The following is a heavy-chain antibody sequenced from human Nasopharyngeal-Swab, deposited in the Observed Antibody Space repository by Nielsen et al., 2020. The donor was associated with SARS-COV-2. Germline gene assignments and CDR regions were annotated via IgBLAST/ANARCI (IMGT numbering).Heavy chain of an antibody. Sequence: GGSLRLSCAASGFTFNIYAMAWVRRAPGRGLEWVSAISASGGRTYYRNSVKGRFSISRDNSKNTLFLQMNSLTVDDTALYYCAKDDVVRGDAFDFWGQGTMVTVSS. V-gene: IGHV3-23*01. CDR3: AKDDVVRGDAFDF. D-gene: IGHD3-10*01. CDR2: ISASGGRT. J-gene: IGHJ3*01. CDR1: GFTFNIYA.